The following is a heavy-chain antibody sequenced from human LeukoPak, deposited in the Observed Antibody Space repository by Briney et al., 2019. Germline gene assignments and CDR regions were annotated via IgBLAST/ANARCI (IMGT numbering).Heavy chain of an antibody. J-gene: IGHJ4*02. Sequence: QSGGSLRLSCAASGFTFSSYGMPWVRQAPGKGLEWVAVISYDGSNKYYADSVKGRFTISRDNSENTLYLQMNSLRAEDTAVYYCAKDRNRAAAAPGYWGQGTLVTVSS. V-gene: IGHV3-30*18. CDR3: AKDRNRAAAAPGY. D-gene: IGHD6-13*01. CDR1: GFTFSSYG. CDR2: ISYDGSNK.